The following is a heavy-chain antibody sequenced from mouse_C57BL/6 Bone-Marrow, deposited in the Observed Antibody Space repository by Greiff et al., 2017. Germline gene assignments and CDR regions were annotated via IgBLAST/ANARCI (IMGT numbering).Heavy chain of an antibody. D-gene: IGHD1-1*01. CDR1: GFTFSSYA. CDR3: ARDFTTVVDWYFDV. CDR2: ISAGGSYT. Sequence: DVHLVESGGGLVKPGGSLKLSCAASGFTFSSYAMSWVRQTPDKRLEWVATISAGGSYTYYPDNVKGRFPISRDNDKNNLYLQMSHLKSEDTAMYYCARDFTTVVDWYFDVWGTGTTVTVSS. V-gene: IGHV5-4*01. J-gene: IGHJ1*03.